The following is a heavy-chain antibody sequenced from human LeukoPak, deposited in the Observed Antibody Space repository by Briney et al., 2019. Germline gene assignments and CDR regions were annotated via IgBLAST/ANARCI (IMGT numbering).Heavy chain of an antibody. D-gene: IGHD3-3*01. CDR2: ISHSGST. Sequence: SETLSLTCAVYGGSFSGYYWSWIRQPPGKGLEWIGEISHSGSTNYNPSLKSRVTISVDTSKNQFSLKLSSVTAADTAVYYCARRTIFGAHWFDPWGQGTLVTVSS. CDR1: GGSFSGYY. CDR3: ARRTIFGAHWFDP. J-gene: IGHJ5*02. V-gene: IGHV4-34*01.